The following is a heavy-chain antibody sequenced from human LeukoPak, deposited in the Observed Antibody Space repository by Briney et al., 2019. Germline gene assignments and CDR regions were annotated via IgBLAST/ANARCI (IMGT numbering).Heavy chain of an antibody. J-gene: IGHJ4*02. V-gene: IGHV4-39*06. CDR1: GGSISSSSYH. CDR2: INHSGST. Sequence: SETLTLTCTVSGGSISSSSYHWGWIPQPPGRGLEWLGEINHSGSTNYSPSLKSRVTTSVDTSKNQFALKLSSVTAADTAVYYCARSSDPYDYIWETYSSEVGYFDYWGQGTLVTVSS. CDR3: ARSSDPYDYIWETYSSEVGYFDY. D-gene: IGHD3-16*01.